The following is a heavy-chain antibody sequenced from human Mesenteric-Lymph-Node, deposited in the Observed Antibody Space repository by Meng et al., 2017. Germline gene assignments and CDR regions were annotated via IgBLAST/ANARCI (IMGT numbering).Heavy chain of an antibody. V-gene: IGHV4-4*02. CDR2: IYHSGRT. CDR1: GGSIGSSNW. J-gene: IGHJ4*02. CDR3: TTLYGDSIS. D-gene: IGHD4-17*01. Sequence: QVHLPESGPGSVKPSGTSSLTCAVSGGSIGSSNWWSWVRQPPGKGLEWIGEIYHSGRTNYNPSVKSRVSMSVDKSQNHFSLRLSSVTAADTAVYYCTTLYGDSISWGQGTLVTVSS.